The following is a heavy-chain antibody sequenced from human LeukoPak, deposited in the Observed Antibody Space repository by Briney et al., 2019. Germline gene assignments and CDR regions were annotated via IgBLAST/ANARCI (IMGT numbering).Heavy chain of an antibody. J-gene: IGHJ4*02. CDR1: GFTFSSYG. CDR3: ARGLPYGPENDY. D-gene: IGHD4-17*01. Sequence: GRSLRLSCAASGFTFSSYGMHWVRQAPGKGLEWVAVIWYDGSNKYYADSVKGRFTISRDNSKNTLYLQMNSLRAEDTAVYYCARGLPYGPENDYWGQGTLVTVSS. V-gene: IGHV3-33*01. CDR2: IWYDGSNK.